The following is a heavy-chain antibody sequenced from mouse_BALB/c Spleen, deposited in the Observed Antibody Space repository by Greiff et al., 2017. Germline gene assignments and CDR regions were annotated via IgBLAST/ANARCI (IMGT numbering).Heavy chain of an antibody. CDR3: ARGGSSGYSLYYFDY. J-gene: IGHJ2*01. CDR2: IWGDGST. CDR1: GFSLTGYG. Sequence: VQLQESGPGLVAPSQSLSITCTVSGFSLTGYGVNWVRQPPGKGLEWLGMIWGDGSTDYNSALKSRLSISKDNSKSQVFLKMNSLQTDDTARYYCARGGSSGYSLYYFDYWGQGTTLTGSS. D-gene: IGHD3-1*01. V-gene: IGHV2-6-7*01.